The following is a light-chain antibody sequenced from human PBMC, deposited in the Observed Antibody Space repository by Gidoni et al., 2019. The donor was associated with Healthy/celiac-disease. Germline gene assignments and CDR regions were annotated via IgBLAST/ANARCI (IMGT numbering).Light chain of an antibody. J-gene: IGKJ2*01. V-gene: IGKV3-11*01. CDR1: QSVSSY. CDR2: EAS. CDR3: QQRRNWYT. Sequence: RASQSVSSYLAWYQQKPGQAPRLLIYEASNRATGIPASFSGSGSGTDFTLTISSLEPEDFAVYYCQQRRNWYTFGQGTKLEIK.